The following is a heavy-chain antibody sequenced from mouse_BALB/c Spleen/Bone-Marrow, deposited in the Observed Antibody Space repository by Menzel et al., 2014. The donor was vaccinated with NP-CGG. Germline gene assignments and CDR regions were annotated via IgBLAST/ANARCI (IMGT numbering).Heavy chain of an antibody. CDR2: ISSGGRYT. CDR3: ARGEGYLDY. Sequence: VQLKESGGGLVKPGGPLKLSCTASGFTFSSSTMSWVRQTPEKRLEWVASISSGGRYTFYPDSVKGRFTISRDNAKNTLYLQMSSLKSEDTAMYYCARGEGYLDYWGQGTTLTVSS. J-gene: IGHJ2*01. CDR1: GFTFSSST. V-gene: IGHV5-6-4*01.